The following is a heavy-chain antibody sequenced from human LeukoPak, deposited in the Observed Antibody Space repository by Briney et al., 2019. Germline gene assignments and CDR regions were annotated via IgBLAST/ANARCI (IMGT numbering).Heavy chain of an antibody. CDR1: GFTFSNYG. D-gene: IGHD5-18*01. CDR3: AKDPGYGLYYFDY. Sequence: GGSLRLSCAASGFTFSNYGMHWVRQAPGKGLEWVAVIWYDGSNKYYADSVKGRFTISRDNSKNTLYLQMNSLRAEDTAVYYCAKDPGYGLYYFDYWGQGTLVTVSS. J-gene: IGHJ4*02. V-gene: IGHV3-33*06. CDR2: IWYDGSNK.